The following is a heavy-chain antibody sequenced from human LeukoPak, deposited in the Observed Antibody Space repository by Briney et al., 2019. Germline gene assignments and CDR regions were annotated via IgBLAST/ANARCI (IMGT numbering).Heavy chain of an antibody. D-gene: IGHD1-26*01. CDR2: IYSGGTT. CDR3: ARGHSGTYHYFDY. Sequence: GGSLRLSCAASGFTVSSNYMSWVRQAPGKGLEWVSVIYSGGTTYYADSVKSRFTISRDNSKNTLSLQKNSLRAEDTAVYYCARGHSGTYHYFDYWGQGTLVTVSS. V-gene: IGHV3-53*01. CDR1: GFTVSSNY. J-gene: IGHJ4*02.